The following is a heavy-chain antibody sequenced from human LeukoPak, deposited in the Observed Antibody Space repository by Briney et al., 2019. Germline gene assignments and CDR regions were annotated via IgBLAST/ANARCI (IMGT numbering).Heavy chain of an antibody. CDR1: GLTFSTHD. J-gene: IGHJ4*02. CDR3: ARGIPIIRGVISPLDY. CDR2: IGTAGDT. D-gene: IGHD3-10*01. V-gene: IGHV3-13*01. Sequence: GGSLRLSCAASGLTFSTHDMHWVRQTAGKGLEWVSGIGTAGDTYYADSVKGRFTISRENAKNSLYLQMNSLRAGDTAVYYCARGIPIIRGVISPLDYWGQGTLVTVSS.